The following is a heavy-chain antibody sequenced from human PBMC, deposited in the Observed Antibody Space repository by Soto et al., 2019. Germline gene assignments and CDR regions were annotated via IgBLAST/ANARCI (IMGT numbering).Heavy chain of an antibody. CDR1: GFSLSNARMG. CDR3: ARISSSSWVWPLSFDY. D-gene: IGHD6-13*01. CDR2: IFSNDEK. Sequence: SGPTLVNPTETLTLTCTVSGFSLSNARMGVSWIRQPPGKALEWLAHIFSNDEKSYSTSLKSRLTISKDTSKSQVVLTMTNMDPVDTATYYCARISSSSWVWPLSFDYWGQGTLVTVSS. V-gene: IGHV2-26*01. J-gene: IGHJ4*02.